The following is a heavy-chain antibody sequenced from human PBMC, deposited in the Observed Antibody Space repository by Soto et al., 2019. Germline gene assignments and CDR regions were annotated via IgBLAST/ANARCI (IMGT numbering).Heavy chain of an antibody. V-gene: IGHV3-66*01. CDR2: IYSGGST. Sequence: GGSLRLSCAASGFTVSSNYMSWVRQAPGKGLEWVSVIYSGGSTYYADSVKGRFTISRDNSKNTLYLQMNSLRAEDAAVYYCAKDARVYSYGEFDYWGQGTLVTVSS. CDR3: AKDARVYSYGEFDY. J-gene: IGHJ4*02. CDR1: GFTVSSNY. D-gene: IGHD5-18*01.